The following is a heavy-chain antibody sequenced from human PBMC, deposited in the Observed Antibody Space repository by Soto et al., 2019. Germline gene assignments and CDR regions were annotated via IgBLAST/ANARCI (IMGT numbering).Heavy chain of an antibody. V-gene: IGHV3-74*01. D-gene: IGHD2-2*01. CDR3: ARDYLVVPHRVIDY. CDR2: INGDGSFT. CDR1: AFTFKNHW. Sequence: PGGSLRLSCAASAFTFKNHWMHWVRQVPGKGPVWVSRINGDGSFTNYADSVKGRFTISRDNSKNTLYLQMNSLRAEDTAVYYCARDYLVVPHRVIDYWGQGTLVTVSS. J-gene: IGHJ4*02.